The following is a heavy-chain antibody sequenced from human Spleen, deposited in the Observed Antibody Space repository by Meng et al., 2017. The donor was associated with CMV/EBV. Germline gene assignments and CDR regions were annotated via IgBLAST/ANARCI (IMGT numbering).Heavy chain of an antibody. V-gene: IGHV4-34*01. CDR2: ISDSGNT. J-gene: IGHJ4*01. CDR1: GGSFSDHY. Sequence: VYGGSFSDHYWIWIRQPPGKRLEWIGEISDSGNTNYNPSLKSRVTISVDTSKNQFSLKVISVTAADTAVYSCARRSRSGSGWYVDYWGHGTLVTVSS. CDR3: ARRSRSGSGWYVDY. D-gene: IGHD6-19*01.